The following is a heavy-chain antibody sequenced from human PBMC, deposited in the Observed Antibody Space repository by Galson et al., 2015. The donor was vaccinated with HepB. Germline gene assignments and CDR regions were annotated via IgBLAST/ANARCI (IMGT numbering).Heavy chain of an antibody. J-gene: IGHJ6*02. CDR1: GFTFTNYG. V-gene: IGHV3-30*03. D-gene: IGHD6-25*01. CDR2: ISYDGGNE. Sequence: SLRLSCAASGFTFTNYGFHWVRQAPGKGLEWVAVISYDGGNEYYADSLEGRFTISRDNSKNTLYLQMNSLRADDTALYYCARTAAPYYYYFGLDVWGQGTTVIVSS. CDR3: ARTAAPYYYYFGLDV.